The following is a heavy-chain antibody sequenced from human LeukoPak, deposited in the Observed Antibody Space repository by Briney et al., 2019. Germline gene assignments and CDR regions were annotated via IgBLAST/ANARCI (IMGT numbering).Heavy chain of an antibody. J-gene: IGHJ4*02. CDR3: ARGRSRGYSSGWYCVAALDY. V-gene: IGHV4-34*01. CDR1: GGSFSGYY. CDR2: INHSGST. D-gene: IGHD6-19*01. Sequence: SETLSLTCAVYGGSFSGYYWSWIRQPPGKGLEWIGEINHSGSTNYNPSLKSRVTISVDTSKNQFSLKLSSVTAADTAVYYCARGRSRGYSSGWYCVAALDYWGQGTLVTVSS.